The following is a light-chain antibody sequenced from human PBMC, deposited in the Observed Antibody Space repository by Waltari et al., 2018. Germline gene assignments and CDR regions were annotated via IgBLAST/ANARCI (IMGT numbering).Light chain of an antibody. CDR3: SSYSTSSTLVV. J-gene: IGLJ2*01. V-gene: IGLV2-14*01. Sequence: QSALTQPASVSGSPGQSITIPCTATSRDIGGYHSVPWYQHHPGKVPKLIIFEVSDRPSGVSNRFSGSKSGNTASLTISGLQAEDEADYYCSSYSTSSTLVVFGGGTKLTVL. CDR1: SRDIGGYHS. CDR2: EVS.